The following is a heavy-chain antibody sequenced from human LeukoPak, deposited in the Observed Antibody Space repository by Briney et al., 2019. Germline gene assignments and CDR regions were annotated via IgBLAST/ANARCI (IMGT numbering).Heavy chain of an antibody. CDR1: GFTFSSYS. CDR3: AKAPVLWFGELFYFDY. CDR2: ISSSSSTI. D-gene: IGHD3-10*01. J-gene: IGHJ4*02. V-gene: IGHV3-48*01. Sequence: GGSLRLSCAASGFTFSSYSMNWVRQAPGKGLEWVSYISSSSSTIYYADSVKGRFTISRDNSKNTLYLQMNSLRAEDTAVYYCAKAPVLWFGELFYFDYWGQGTLVTVSS.